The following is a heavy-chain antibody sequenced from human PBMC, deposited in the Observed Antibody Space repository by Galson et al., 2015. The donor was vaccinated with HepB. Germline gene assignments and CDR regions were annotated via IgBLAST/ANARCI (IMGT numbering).Heavy chain of an antibody. CDR1: GFTFSSYA. J-gene: IGHJ4*02. CDR3: ARDPMNDYGDYVLGYFDY. Sequence: SLRLSCAASGFTFSSYAMHWVRQAPGKGLEWVAVISYDGSNKYYADSVKGRFTISRDNSKNTLYLQMNSLRAEDTAVYYCARDPMNDYGDYVLGYFDYWGQGTLVTVSS. V-gene: IGHV3-30-3*01. D-gene: IGHD4-17*01. CDR2: ISYDGSNK.